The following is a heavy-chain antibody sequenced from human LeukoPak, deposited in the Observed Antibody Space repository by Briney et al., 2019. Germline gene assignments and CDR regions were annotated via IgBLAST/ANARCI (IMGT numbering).Heavy chain of an antibody. D-gene: IGHD1-26*01. CDR1: GFTFSSYS. CDR2: ISSSSSYI. CDR3: ARDGVGATPFDY. V-gene: IGHV3-21*01. J-gene: IGHJ4*02. Sequence: GGSLRLSCAASGFTFSSYSMNWVRQAPGKGLEWVSSISSSSSYIYYADSAKGRFTISRDNAKNSLYLQMNSLRAEDTAVYYCARDGVGATPFDYWGQGTLVTVSS.